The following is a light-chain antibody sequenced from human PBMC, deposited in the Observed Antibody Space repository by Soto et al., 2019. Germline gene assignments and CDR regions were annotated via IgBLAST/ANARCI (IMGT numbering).Light chain of an antibody. V-gene: IGKV3-15*01. CDR2: GAS. CDR3: QQYDNWPQLT. Sequence: EIVMTQSPATLSVSPGESATLSCRASQSVGTNLAWYQQKPGQAPGLLISGASTRATGTPARFSGSGSGTEFTLTISSLQSEDFAIYYCQQYDNWPQLTFGGGTKLEIK. J-gene: IGKJ4*01. CDR1: QSVGTN.